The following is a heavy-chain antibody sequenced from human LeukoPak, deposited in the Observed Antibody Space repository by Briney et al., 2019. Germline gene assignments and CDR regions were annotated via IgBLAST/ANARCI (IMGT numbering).Heavy chain of an antibody. CDR1: GYSFTTYW. CDR2: IYPGDSDT. CDR3: ARPHDYGGNSEFVDY. V-gene: IGHV5-51*01. D-gene: IGHD4-23*01. Sequence: GESLKISCKGSGYSFTTYWIGWVRQMPGKGLEWMGIIYPGDSDTRYIPSFQGQVTILADKSISTAYLQWSSLKASDTAMYYCARPHDYGGNSEFVDYWGQGTLVTVSS. J-gene: IGHJ4*02.